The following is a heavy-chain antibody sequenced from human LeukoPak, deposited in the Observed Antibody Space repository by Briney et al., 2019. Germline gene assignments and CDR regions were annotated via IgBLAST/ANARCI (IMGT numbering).Heavy chain of an antibody. D-gene: IGHD3-3*01. J-gene: IGHJ4*02. Sequence: SETLSLTCTVSGGSISSYYWSWIRQPPGKGLEWIGYIYYSGSTNYNPSLKSRVTISVDTSKNQFSLKLSSVTAADTAVYYCARATIFGVVALYYFDYWGQGTLVTVSS. CDR1: GGSISSYY. V-gene: IGHV4-59*01. CDR2: IYYSGST. CDR3: ARATIFGVVALYYFDY.